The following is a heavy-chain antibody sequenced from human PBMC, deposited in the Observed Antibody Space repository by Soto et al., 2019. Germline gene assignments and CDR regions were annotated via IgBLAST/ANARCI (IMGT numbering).Heavy chain of an antibody. CDR2: TSYDGSNQ. CDR3: AKDQASGQGSFDS. J-gene: IGHJ4*02. V-gene: IGHV3-30*18. CDR1: GFTFNIYG. Sequence: GGSLRLSCAASGFTFNIYGMHWVRQAPDKGLEWVALTSYDGSNQYYADSVKGRFTISRDNSKNTLFLQMNSLRADDTAVYYCAKDQASGQGSFDSWGQGTLVTVSS.